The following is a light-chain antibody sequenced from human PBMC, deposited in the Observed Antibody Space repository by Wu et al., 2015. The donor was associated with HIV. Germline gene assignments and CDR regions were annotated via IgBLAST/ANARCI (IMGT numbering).Light chain of an antibody. V-gene: IGKV1-5*03. CDR2: KAS. Sequence: DIQMTQSPSNLSASVGDRVTITCRASRSVSSWLAWYQQKPGKAPKLLISKASSLESGVPPRFSGIGSGTDFTLTISSLQPDDFATYYCQQFNDYPYTFGQGTKPGDQT. CDR1: RSVSSW. CDR3: QQFNDYPYT. J-gene: IGKJ2*01.